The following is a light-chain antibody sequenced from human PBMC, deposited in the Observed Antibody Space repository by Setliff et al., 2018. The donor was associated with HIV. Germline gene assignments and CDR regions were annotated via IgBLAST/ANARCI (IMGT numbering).Light chain of an antibody. J-gene: IGLJ1*01. CDR1: DSNIGGNT. Sequence: SVLTQPPSASGTPGQTVTISCSGSDSNIGGNTVSWYQQLPGTAPKVLIYRDNQRPSGVPDRFSGSKSGTSASLAIGGLQSEDGADYYCATWDDSLPVHYVFGPGTKVTVL. V-gene: IGLV1-44*01. CDR2: RDN. CDR3: ATWDDSLPVHYV.